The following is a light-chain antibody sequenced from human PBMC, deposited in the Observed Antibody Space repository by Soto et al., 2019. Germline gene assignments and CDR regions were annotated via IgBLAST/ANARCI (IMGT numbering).Light chain of an antibody. CDR1: QSVSSN. J-gene: IGKJ5*01. V-gene: IGKV3-15*01. CDR3: QQYNDWPPIT. CDR2: GTS. Sequence: EVVMTQSPATLSASPGERATLSCRASQSVSSNLAWYQQKPGQAPRLLIFGTSTRATGVPARFSGSGSGPEFTLTISSLQSEDFAVYYCQQYNDWPPITFGQGTRLEIK.